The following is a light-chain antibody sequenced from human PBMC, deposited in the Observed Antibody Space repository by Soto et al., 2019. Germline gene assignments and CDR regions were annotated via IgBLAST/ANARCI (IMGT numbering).Light chain of an antibody. CDR2: AAS. CDR1: QSISSY. CDR3: QQSYSTLIT. J-gene: IGKJ5*01. Sequence: DIQMTQSPSSLSASLVHIVTITCRPSQSISSYLNWYQQKPGKAPKLLIYAASSLQSGVPSRFSGSGSGTDFTLTISSLQPEDFATYYCQQSYSTLITFGQGTRLEI. V-gene: IGKV1-39*01.